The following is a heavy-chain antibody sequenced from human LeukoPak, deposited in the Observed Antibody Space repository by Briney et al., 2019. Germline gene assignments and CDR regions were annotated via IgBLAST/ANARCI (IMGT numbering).Heavy chain of an antibody. CDR3: ARVGGGYDSNGGY. Sequence: ASVKVSCKASGYTFISYYVHWVRQAPGQGLEWMGIINPSGGSTSYAQKFQGRVTMTRDTSTSTAYMELSSLRSEDTAVYYCARVGGGYDSNGGYWGQGTLVTVSS. D-gene: IGHD5-12*01. CDR1: GYTFISYY. V-gene: IGHV1-46*01. J-gene: IGHJ4*02. CDR2: INPSGGST.